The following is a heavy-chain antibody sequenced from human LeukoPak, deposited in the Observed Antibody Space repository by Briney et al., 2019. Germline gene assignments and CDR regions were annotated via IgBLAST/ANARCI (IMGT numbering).Heavy chain of an antibody. CDR2: FSGSGGST. D-gene: IGHD1-1*01. CDR1: GFTFSSYA. V-gene: IGHV3-23*01. J-gene: IGHJ4*02. CDR3: AKGLERESRLDS. Sequence: GGSLRLSCAASGFTFSSYAMSWVRQAPGKGLECISGFSGSGGSTYYADSVRGRFTISTDNSKNTLYLQMNSLRAEDTALYYCAKGLERESRLDSWGQGTLVTVSS.